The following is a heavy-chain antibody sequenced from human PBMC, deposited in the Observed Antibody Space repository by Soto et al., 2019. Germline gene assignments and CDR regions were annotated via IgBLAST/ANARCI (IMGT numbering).Heavy chain of an antibody. J-gene: IGHJ6*02. CDR1: GGTFNRYA. CDR2: IIPIFGIG. Sequence: QVQLVQSGAEVKKPGSSVKVSCKASGGTFNRYAISWVRQAPGQGLEWMGGIIPIFGIGNDAQRFQGRVTITADETTGTAYRELSSLRSEDTGVYYCERSAITLFGVVSIPPHYNSEMDVWGQGTTVTVSS. V-gene: IGHV1-69*01. D-gene: IGHD3-3*01. CDR3: ERSAITLFGVVSIPPHYNSEMDV.